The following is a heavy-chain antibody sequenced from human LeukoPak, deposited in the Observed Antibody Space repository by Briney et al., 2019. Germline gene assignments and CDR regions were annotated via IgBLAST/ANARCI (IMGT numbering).Heavy chain of an antibody. CDR2: IGNNGGGI. V-gene: IGHV3-23*01. CDR1: GFTFSTYT. D-gene: IGHD7-27*01. CDR3: AIDPNWGTHS. J-gene: IGHJ4*02. Sequence: GGSLRLSCAASGFTFSTYTMYWVRHPPGKRLEWVSIIGNNGGGIHYADSVKGRFTISRDNFKNAPYLQMNSLRVEDTAVYYCAIDPNWGTHSWGQGVLVTVSS.